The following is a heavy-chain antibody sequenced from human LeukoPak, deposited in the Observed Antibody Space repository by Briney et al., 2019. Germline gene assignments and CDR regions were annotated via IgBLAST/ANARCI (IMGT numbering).Heavy chain of an antibody. CDR2: ISSSSSYI. CDR3: ARDQQLTYYYDSSGFYYYYGMDV. D-gene: IGHD3-22*01. Sequence: GGTLRLSCAASGLTFSSYSMNWVRQARGKGLEGVSSISSSSSYIYYADSVKDRFTISRDNAKNSLFLQMNSLRAEDTAVYYCARDQQLTYYYDSSGFYYYYGMDVWGQGTTVTVSS. J-gene: IGHJ6*02. CDR1: GLTFSSYS. V-gene: IGHV3-21*01.